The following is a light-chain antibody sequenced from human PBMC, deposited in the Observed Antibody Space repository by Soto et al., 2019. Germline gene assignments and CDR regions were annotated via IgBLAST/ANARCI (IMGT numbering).Light chain of an antibody. Sequence: DIQMTQSPSSLSASVGDRVTITCRASQSISSYLNWYQQKPGKAPKLLIYAASSLQSGVPPRFSGSGSGTDFTLTISSLQPEDFATYYCQQSYSTPNTFGQGTKLEIK. CDR1: QSISSY. CDR2: AAS. CDR3: QQSYSTPNT. J-gene: IGKJ2*01. V-gene: IGKV1-39*01.